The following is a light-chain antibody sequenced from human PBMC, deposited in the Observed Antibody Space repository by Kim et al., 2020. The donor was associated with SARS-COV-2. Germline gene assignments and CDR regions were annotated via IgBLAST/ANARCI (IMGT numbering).Light chain of an antibody. CDR2: WAS. J-gene: IGKJ3*01. CDR1: QSVLYSSDNKNY. CDR3: QQYHNSPPGFT. V-gene: IGKV4-1*01. Sequence: INCKSSQSVLYSSDNKNYLAWYQQKPGQPPKLLVYWASTRESGVPERFSGSGSGTDFTLTISSLQAEDVAVYYCQQYHNSPPGFTFGPGTKVDIK.